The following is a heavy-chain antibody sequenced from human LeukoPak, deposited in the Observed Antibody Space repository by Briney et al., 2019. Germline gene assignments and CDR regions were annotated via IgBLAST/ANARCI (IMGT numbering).Heavy chain of an antibody. CDR1: GFTFSTFG. V-gene: IGHV3-30*02. Sequence: GGSLRLSCAASGFAASGFTFSTFGMHWVRQAPGKGLEWVAFIRYDGSNKYYADSVKGRFTISRDDSKNTLYLQMNSLRAEDTAAYYCAKGYYFDILSGYSSLDSWGQGTMVTVSS. D-gene: IGHD3-9*01. CDR3: AKGYYFDILSGYSSLDS. J-gene: IGHJ3*01. CDR2: IRYDGSNK.